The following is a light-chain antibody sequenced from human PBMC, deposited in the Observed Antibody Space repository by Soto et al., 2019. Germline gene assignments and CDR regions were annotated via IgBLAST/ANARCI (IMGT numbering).Light chain of an antibody. J-gene: IGLJ2*01. CDR1: GSTFGAGSD. CDR2: YNT. CDR3: QCYDSSLTVL. V-gene: IGLV1-40*01. Sequence: QLVLTQPPSVSGAPGQRVTISCTGSGSTFGAGSDVHWYQQVPGTAPKLLISYNTNRPSGVPDRFSGSKSGTSASLAISGLQAEDEADYYCQCYDSSLTVLFGGGTQLTVL.